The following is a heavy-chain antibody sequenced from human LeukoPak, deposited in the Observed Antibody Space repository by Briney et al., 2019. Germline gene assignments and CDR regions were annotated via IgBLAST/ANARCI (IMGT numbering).Heavy chain of an antibody. CDR1: GYTFTSYD. D-gene: IGHD3-10*01. Sequence: ASVKVSCKASGYTFTSYDINWVRQATGQGLEWMGWMNPNSGNTGYAQKFRGRVTMTRNTSISTAYMELSSLRSEDTAVYYCARVRTYYYGSGSYRALDYWGQGTLVTVSS. CDR2: MNPNSGNT. V-gene: IGHV1-8*01. J-gene: IGHJ4*02. CDR3: ARVRTYYYGSGSYRALDY.